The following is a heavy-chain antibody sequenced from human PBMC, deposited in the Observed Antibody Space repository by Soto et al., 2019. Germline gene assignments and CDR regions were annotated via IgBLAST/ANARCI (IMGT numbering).Heavy chain of an antibody. J-gene: IGHJ4*02. CDR2: ISYDGSNK. D-gene: IGHD5-18*01. Sequence: QVQLVESGGGVVQPGRSLRLSCAASGFTFSSYAMHGVRQAPGKGLEWVAVISYDGSNKYYADSVKGRVTISRDNPKNQLHLQMNSHRVEDTAVYYCARDRGGDTSKAVLYYFDYWGQGTLVTVSS. CDR1: GFTFSSYA. V-gene: IGHV3-30-3*01. CDR3: ARDRGGDTSKAVLYYFDY.